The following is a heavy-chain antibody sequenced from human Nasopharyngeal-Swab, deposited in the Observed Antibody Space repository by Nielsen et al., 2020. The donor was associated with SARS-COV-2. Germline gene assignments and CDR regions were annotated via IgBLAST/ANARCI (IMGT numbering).Heavy chain of an antibody. D-gene: IGHD2-15*01. V-gene: IGHV3-23*01. J-gene: IGHJ2*01. Sequence: GGFLRLSCAASGFTFSSYAMSWVRQAPGKGLEWVSAISGSGGSTYYADSVKGRFTISRDNSKNTLYLQMNSLRAEDTAVYYCAKRLAGYCSGGSCPRGWYFDLWGRGTLVTVSS. CDR1: GFTFSSYA. CDR3: AKRLAGYCSGGSCPRGWYFDL. CDR2: ISGSGGST.